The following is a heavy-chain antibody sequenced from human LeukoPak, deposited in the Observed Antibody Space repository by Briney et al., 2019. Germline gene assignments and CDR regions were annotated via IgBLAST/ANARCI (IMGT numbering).Heavy chain of an antibody. D-gene: IGHD3-9*01. CDR2: ISYDGSNK. CDR3: AKDLDILTGYWSHFDY. J-gene: IGHJ4*02. Sequence: TGGSLRLSCAASGFTFSSYGMHWVRQAPGKGLEWVAVISYDGSNKYYADSVKGRFTITRDNSNNTLYLQMNSLRAEDTAVYYCAKDLDILTGYWSHFDYWGQGTLVTVSS. CDR1: GFTFSSYG. V-gene: IGHV3-30*18.